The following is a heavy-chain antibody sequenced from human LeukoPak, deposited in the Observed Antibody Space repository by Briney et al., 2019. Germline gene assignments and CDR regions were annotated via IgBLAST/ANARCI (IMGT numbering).Heavy chain of an antibody. J-gene: IGHJ6*03. CDR2: ISWDGGST. CDR1: GFTFSSYG. D-gene: IGHD6-13*01. CDR3: AKDQHLKRIAAAGTLYYYYYYMDV. Sequence: PGGSLRLSCAASGFTFSSYGMHWVRQAPGKGLEWVSLISWDGGSTYYAGSVKGRFTISRDNSKNSLYLQMNSLRAEDTALYYCAKDQHLKRIAAAGTLYYYYYYMDVWGKGTTVTVSS. V-gene: IGHV3-43D*03.